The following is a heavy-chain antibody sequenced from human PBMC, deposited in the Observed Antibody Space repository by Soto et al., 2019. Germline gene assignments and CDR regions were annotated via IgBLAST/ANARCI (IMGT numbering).Heavy chain of an antibody. D-gene: IGHD3-10*01. J-gene: IGHJ4*02. V-gene: IGHV3-11*01. Sequence: QVQLVESGGGLVKPGGSLRLSCAASGFTFSDYYMTWIRQAPGKGLEWVSKISGSGTTTYYADSVKGRFTVSRDNAKNSVYLQMDSLRAEDTAVYYCASDPFYYASGYWGQGTLLTVSS. CDR1: GFTFSDYY. CDR2: ISGSGTTT. CDR3: ASDPFYYASGY.